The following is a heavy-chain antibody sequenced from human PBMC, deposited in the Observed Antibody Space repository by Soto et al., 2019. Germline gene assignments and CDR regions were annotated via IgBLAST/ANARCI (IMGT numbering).Heavy chain of an antibody. V-gene: IGHV4-30-4*01. Sequence: SETLSLTCTVSGGSISSGDYYWSWIRQPPGKGLEWIGYIYYSGSTYYNPSLKSRVTISVGTSKNQFSLKLSSVTAADTAVYYCATQSITGTKGSFDYWGQGTLVTVSS. CDR1: GGSISSGDYY. CDR2: IYYSGST. J-gene: IGHJ4*02. CDR3: ATQSITGTKGSFDY. D-gene: IGHD1-7*01.